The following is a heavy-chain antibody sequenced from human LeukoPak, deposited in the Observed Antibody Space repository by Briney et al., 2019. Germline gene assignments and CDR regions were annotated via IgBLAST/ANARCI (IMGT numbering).Heavy chain of an antibody. V-gene: IGHV1-46*01. D-gene: IGHD3-22*01. CDR2: INPSGGST. CDR1: GYTFTSYY. CDR3: ARDSSSSGYYCLNY. J-gene: IGHJ4*02. Sequence: ASVTVSCKASGYTFTSYYMHWVRLAPGQGLEWMGIINPSGGSTSYAQKFQGRVTITRDTSTSTVSMELSSLTAEDTAVYYCARDSSSSGYYCLNYWGQGTLVTAAS.